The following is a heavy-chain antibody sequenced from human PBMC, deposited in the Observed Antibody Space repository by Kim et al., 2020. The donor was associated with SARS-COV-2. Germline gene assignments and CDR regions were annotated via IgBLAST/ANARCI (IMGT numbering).Heavy chain of an antibody. CDR3: ASARLRYFDWLNLDDAFDI. V-gene: IGHV3-48*02. J-gene: IGHJ3*02. Sequence: RFTISRDNAKNSLYLQMNSLRDEDTAVYYCASARLRYFDWLNLDDAFDIWGQGTMVTVSS. D-gene: IGHD3-9*01.